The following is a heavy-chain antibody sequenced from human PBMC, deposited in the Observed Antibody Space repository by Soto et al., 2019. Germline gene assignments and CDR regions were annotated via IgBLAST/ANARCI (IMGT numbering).Heavy chain of an antibody. CDR1: GFTFSSYA. D-gene: IGHD2-15*01. CDR2: ISVRGGST. CDR3: AKDGDIVGVVAATPYYFDD. Sequence: GGSLRLSCAASGFTFSSYAMSWVRQAPGMGLEWVSAISVRGGSTYYEDSVKCRFTIARNNSKNTLYLHMNSLRAEDTAVYFCAKDGDIVGVVAATPYYFDDWGQGTLVTVSS. V-gene: IGHV3-23*01. J-gene: IGHJ4*02.